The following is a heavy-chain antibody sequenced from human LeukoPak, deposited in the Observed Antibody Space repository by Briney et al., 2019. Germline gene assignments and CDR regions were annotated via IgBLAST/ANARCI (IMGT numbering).Heavy chain of an antibody. CDR2: ISSSSSYI. V-gene: IGHV3-21*01. Sequence: PGGSLRLSCAASGFTFSSYSMNWVRQAPGKGLEWVSSISSSSSYIYYADSVKGRFTISRDNAKNSLYLQMNSLRAEDTAVYYCARDVPSDCGGDCRDRNDYWGQGTLVTVSS. CDR1: GFTFSSYS. CDR3: ARDVPSDCGGDCRDRNDY. J-gene: IGHJ4*02. D-gene: IGHD2-21*02.